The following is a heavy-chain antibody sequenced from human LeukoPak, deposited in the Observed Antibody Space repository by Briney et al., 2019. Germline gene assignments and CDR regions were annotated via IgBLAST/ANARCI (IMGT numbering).Heavy chain of an antibody. CDR3: ARALYDTSGYYYGDFDY. V-gene: IGHV3-64*01. Sequence: GGSLRLSCAASGFTFSTYAMHRVRQAPGKGLEYVSAINSDGSSTYYANSVKGRFTISRDNSKNTLYLQMGSLRADDMAVYYCARALYDTSGYYYGDFDYWGQGTLVTVSS. CDR2: INSDGSST. D-gene: IGHD3-22*01. J-gene: IGHJ4*02. CDR1: GFTFSTYA.